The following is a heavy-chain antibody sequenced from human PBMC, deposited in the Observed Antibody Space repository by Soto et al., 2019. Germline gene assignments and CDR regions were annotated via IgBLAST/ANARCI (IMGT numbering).Heavy chain of an antibody. V-gene: IGHV1-2*04. J-gene: IGHJ4*02. Sequence: GASVKVSCKASGYTFTGYYMHWVRQAPGQGLEWMGWINPNSGGTNYAQKFQGWVTMTRDTSISTAYMELSRLRSDDTAVYYCARGYCSSTSCYMTPLDYWGQGTLVTVSS. CDR1: GYTFTGYY. CDR2: INPNSGGT. CDR3: ARGYCSSTSCYMTPLDY. D-gene: IGHD2-2*02.